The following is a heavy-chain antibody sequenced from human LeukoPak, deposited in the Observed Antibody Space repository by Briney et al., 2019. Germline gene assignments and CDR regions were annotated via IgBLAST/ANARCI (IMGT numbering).Heavy chain of an antibody. CDR2: ISGSSSYI. V-gene: IGHV3-21*01. Sequence: PGGSLRFSCAASGFTFSSYSMNWVRQAPGKGLEWVSSISGSSSYIYYADSVKGRFTISRDDAKNSLYLQMNSLRAEDTAVYYCASSSSSSWYSPWGQGTLVTVSS. J-gene: IGHJ5*02. CDR3: ASSSSSSWYSP. CDR1: GFTFSSYS. D-gene: IGHD6-13*01.